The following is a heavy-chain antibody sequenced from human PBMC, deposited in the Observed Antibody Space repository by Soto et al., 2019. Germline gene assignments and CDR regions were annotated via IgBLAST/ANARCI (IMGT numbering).Heavy chain of an antibody. D-gene: IGHD3-10*01. CDR3: ARTTSETSMVRGQGLCAQPQYSYYYYMDV. Sequence: SETLSLTCTVSGGSISGYYWSWIRQPPGKGLEWIGNIYYSGSTNYNPSLKSRVSISVDPSKNQFSLKLNSVTAADTAVYYCARTTSETSMVRGQGLCAQPQYSYYYYMDVWGKGTTVTVSS. CDR1: GGSISGYY. CDR2: IYYSGST. J-gene: IGHJ6*03. V-gene: IGHV4-59*01.